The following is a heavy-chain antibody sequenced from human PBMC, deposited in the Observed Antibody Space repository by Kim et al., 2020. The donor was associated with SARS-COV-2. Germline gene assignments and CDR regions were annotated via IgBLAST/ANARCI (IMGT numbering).Heavy chain of an antibody. J-gene: IGHJ4*02. D-gene: IGHD4-17*01. CDR2: IRSKAYGGTT. CDR3: TRDGVDYGDYAFDY. V-gene: IGHV3-49*04. Sequence: GGSLRLSCTASGFTFGDYAMSWVRQAPGKGLEWVGFIRSKAYGGTTEYAASVKGRFTISRDDSKSIAYLQMNSLKTEDTAVYYCTRDGVDYGDYAFDYWGQGTLVTVSS. CDR1: GFTFGDYA.